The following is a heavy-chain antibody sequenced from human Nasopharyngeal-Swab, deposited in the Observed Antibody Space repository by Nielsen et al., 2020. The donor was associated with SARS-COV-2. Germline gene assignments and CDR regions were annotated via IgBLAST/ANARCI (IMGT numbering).Heavy chain of an antibody. J-gene: IGHJ4*02. CDR2: ISYDGSKK. CDR3: ARGVHSGLLWFGEFLY. Sequence: GESLKISCAASGFTFSSYAMHWVRQAPGKGLEWVAVISYDGSKKYYADSVKGRFTISRDNSKNTLYLQMNSLRAEDTAVYYRARGVHSGLLWFGEFLYWGQGTLVTVSS. V-gene: IGHV3-30-3*01. CDR1: GFTFSSYA. D-gene: IGHD3-10*01.